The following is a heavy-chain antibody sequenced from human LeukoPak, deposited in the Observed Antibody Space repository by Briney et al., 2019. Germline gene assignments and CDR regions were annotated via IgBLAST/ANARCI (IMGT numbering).Heavy chain of an antibody. Sequence: SETLSLTCTVSGVFIRNYYWSWIRQPPGEGLEWIGYIYYSGSTSYNPSLKSRVTISVDTSKNQFSLKLSSVTAADTAVYYCARNVPAGNYGMDVWGQGTTVTVSS. J-gene: IGHJ6*02. V-gene: IGHV4-59*01. CDR2: IYYSGST. CDR3: ARNVPAGNYGMDV. CDR1: GVFIRNYY. D-gene: IGHD2-2*01.